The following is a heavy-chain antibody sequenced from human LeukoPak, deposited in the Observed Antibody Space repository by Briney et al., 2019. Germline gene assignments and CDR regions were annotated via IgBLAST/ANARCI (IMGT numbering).Heavy chain of an antibody. D-gene: IGHD6-6*01. CDR1: GYSISSGYY. J-gene: IGHJ6*03. CDR2: IYHSGST. Sequence: PSETLSLTCTVSGYSISSGYYWGWIRPPPGKGLEWIGMIYHSGSTYYNPSLKSRVTISVDTSKNQFSLKLSSVTAADTAVYYCASYSSSSGSNYYYYMDVWGKGTTVTVSS. CDR3: ASYSSSSGSNYYYYMDV. V-gene: IGHV4-38-2*02.